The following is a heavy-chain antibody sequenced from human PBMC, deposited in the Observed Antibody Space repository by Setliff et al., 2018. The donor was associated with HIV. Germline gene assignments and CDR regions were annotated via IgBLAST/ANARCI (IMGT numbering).Heavy chain of an antibody. D-gene: IGHD2-15*01. CDR2: IKQGGNDK. CDR3: VRALSGGYCSGGNCFPFDF. V-gene: IGHV3-7*01. CDR1: QFAFKSYW. Sequence: PGGSLRLSCTASQFAFKSYWMTWVRQAPGKGLEWVATIKQGGNDKYYVDSVKGRFIISRDNAKKSLFLQMSSLRAEDTAVYYCVRALSGGYCSGGNCFPFDFWGQGTLVTVSS. J-gene: IGHJ4*02.